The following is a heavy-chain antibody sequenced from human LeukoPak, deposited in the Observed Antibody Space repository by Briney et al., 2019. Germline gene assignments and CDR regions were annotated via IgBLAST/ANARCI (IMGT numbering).Heavy chain of an antibody. Sequence: KVSCKASGGTFSSYAISWVRQAPGQGLEWMGGIIPIFGTANYAQKFQGRVTITADESTSTAYMELSSLRSEDTAVYYCAGSPPNFGNFYYYYYMDVWGKGTTVTVSS. CDR1: GGTFSSYA. D-gene: IGHD3-3*01. V-gene: IGHV1-69*01. CDR3: AGSPPNFGNFYYYYYMDV. J-gene: IGHJ6*03. CDR2: IIPIFGTA.